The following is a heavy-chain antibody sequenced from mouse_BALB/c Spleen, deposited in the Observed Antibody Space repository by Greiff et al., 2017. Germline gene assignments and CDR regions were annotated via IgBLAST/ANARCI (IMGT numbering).Heavy chain of an antibody. CDR3: ARHDGQRPYFDV. CDR1: GFAFSSYD. Sequence: EVKLVESGGGLVKPGGSLKLSCAASGFAFSSYDMSWVRQTPEKRLEWVAYISSGGGSTYYPDTVKGRFTISRDNAKNTLYLQMSSLKSEDTAMYYCARHDGQRPYFDVWGAGTTVTVSS. D-gene: IGHD2-3*01. CDR2: ISSGGGST. V-gene: IGHV5-12-1*01. J-gene: IGHJ1*01.